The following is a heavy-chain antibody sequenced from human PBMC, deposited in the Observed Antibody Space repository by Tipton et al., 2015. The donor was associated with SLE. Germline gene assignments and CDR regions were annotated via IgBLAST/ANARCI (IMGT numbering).Heavy chain of an antibody. Sequence: LRLSCTVSGGSIRSYYWSWIRQPPGKGLEWIGYIYYSGSTNYNPSLKSRVTISVDTSKNQFSLKLSSVTAADTAVYYCARGRSTSLPMDVWGKGTTVTVSS. J-gene: IGHJ6*03. V-gene: IGHV4-59*12. CDR3: ARGRSTSLPMDV. CDR1: GGSIRSYY. D-gene: IGHD2-2*01. CDR2: IYYSGST.